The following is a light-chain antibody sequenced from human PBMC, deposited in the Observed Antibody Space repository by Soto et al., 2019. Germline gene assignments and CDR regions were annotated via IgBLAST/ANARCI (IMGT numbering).Light chain of an antibody. V-gene: IGLV2-14*01. CDR1: SSDVGGYNY. CDR3: SSYTSRAGGVV. CDR2: DVS. J-gene: IGLJ2*01. Sequence: QSALTQPASVSGSPGQSITISCTGTSSDVGGYNYVSWYQQHPGKAPKLMIYDVSYRPSGVSNRFSGSKSGNTASLTISGLQAEDEADYYCSSYTSRAGGVVFGGGTKLTVL.